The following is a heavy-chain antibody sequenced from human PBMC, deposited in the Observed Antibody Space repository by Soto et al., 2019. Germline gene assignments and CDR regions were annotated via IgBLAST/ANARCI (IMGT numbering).Heavy chain of an antibody. CDR1: VDSISSGDYY. D-gene: IGHD2-21*01. Sequence: SETLSLTCTVSVDSISSGDYYWNWFRQPPGKGLEWIGYIYHSGGNDQNPTLKSRVIMSVDLPRNQVSLKLSSVTAADTAVYYCSRSTLVDCGGASCPRESEVLLPFESWGQGIRATVSS. V-gene: IGHV4-30-4*02. CDR2: IYHSGGN. J-gene: IGHJ4*02. CDR3: SRSTLVDCGGASCPRESEVLLPFES.